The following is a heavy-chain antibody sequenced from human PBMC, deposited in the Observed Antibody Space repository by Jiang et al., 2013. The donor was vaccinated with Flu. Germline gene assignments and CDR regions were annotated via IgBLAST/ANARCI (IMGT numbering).Heavy chain of an antibody. CDR3: ARGGIAVAAGRFTTRPDPDWFDP. J-gene: IGHJ5*02. CDR2: INPSGGST. Sequence: GAEVKKPGASVKVSCKASGYTFTSYYMHWVRQAPGQGLEWMGIINPSGGSTSYAQKFQGRVTMTRDTSASTVYMELSSLRSEDTAVYYCARGGIAVAAGRFTTRPDPDWFDPWGQGTLVTVSS. CDR1: GYTFTSYY. D-gene: IGHD6-19*01. V-gene: IGHV1-46*01.